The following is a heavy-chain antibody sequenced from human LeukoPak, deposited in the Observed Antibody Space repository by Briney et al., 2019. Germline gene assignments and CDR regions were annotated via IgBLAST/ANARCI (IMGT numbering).Heavy chain of an antibody. Sequence: PGGSLRLSCAASGFTFSSYSMTWVRQAPGKGLEWVSSISSSSSYIYYADSVKGRFTISRDNAKNSLYLQMNSLRAEDTAVYYCARGRGSGYYYYFDSWGQGTLVTVSS. CDR2: ISSSSSYI. J-gene: IGHJ4*02. D-gene: IGHD3-22*01. CDR1: GFTFSSYS. CDR3: ARGRGSGYYYYFDS. V-gene: IGHV3-21*01.